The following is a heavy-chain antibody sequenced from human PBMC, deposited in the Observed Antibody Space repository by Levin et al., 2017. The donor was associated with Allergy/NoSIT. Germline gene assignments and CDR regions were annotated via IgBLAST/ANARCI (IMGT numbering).Heavy chain of an antibody. Sequence: GESLKISCAASGFTFSSYAMSWVRQAPGKGLEWVSAISGSGGSTYYADSVKGRFTISRDNSKNTLYLQMNSLRAEDTAVYYCAKLSNWNGIDYWGQGTLVTVSS. CDR3: AKLSNWNGIDY. CDR2: ISGSGGST. J-gene: IGHJ4*02. CDR1: GFTFSSYA. V-gene: IGHV3-23*01. D-gene: IGHD1-1*01.